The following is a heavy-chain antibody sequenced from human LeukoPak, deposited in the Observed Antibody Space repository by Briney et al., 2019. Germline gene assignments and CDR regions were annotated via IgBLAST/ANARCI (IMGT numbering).Heavy chain of an antibody. V-gene: IGHV3-23*01. D-gene: IGHD4-11*01. CDR3: ASAYSNYGYYSDY. Sequence: GGSLRLSCVGSGFTFSDYGMSWVRQTPGKGLEWVSSISGSADDTQYADSVKGRFTISRDNSKNTLYLQMNSLRAEDTAVYYCASAYSNYGYYSDYWGQGTLVTVSS. CDR1: GFTFSDYG. J-gene: IGHJ4*02. CDR2: ISGSADDT.